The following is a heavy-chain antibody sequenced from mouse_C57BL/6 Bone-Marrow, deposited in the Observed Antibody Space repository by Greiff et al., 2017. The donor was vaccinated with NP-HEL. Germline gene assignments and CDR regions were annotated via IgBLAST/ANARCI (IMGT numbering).Heavy chain of an antibody. CDR2: ISYDGSN. V-gene: IGHV3-6*01. CDR1: GYSITSGYY. CDR3: ARENYSSWFAY. D-gene: IGHD2-12*01. J-gene: IGHJ3*01. Sequence: ESGPGLVKPSQSLSLTCSVTGYSITSGYYWNWIRQFPGNKLEWMGYISYDGSNNYNPSLKNRISITRDTSKNQFFLKLNSVTTEDTATYYCARENYSSWFAYWGQGTLVTVSA.